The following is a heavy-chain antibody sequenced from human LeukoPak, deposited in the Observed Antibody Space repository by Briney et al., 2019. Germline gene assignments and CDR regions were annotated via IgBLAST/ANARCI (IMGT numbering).Heavy chain of an antibody. Sequence: GGSLRLSCAVSGFTFSTYWMHWVRQAPGKGLVWVSRINPDGTGTSYADSVKGRFTISRDNAKNTLFVQMDSLRVEDTAVYYCARCRGGSCYHSDDYWGQGTLVSVSS. J-gene: IGHJ4*02. D-gene: IGHD2-15*01. CDR3: ARCRGGSCYHSDDY. CDR2: INPDGTGT. V-gene: IGHV3-74*01. CDR1: GFTFSTYW.